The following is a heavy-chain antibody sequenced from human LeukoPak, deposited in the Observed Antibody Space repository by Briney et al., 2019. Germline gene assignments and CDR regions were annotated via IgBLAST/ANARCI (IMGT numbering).Heavy chain of an antibody. Sequence: GGSLRLSCVASGFTFSSNGMHWVRQAPGKGLEWVAVISYDGSNKYYADSVKGRFTISRDNSKNTLYLQMNSLRAEDTAVYYCAEEAVAGTYDYWGQGTLVTVSS. J-gene: IGHJ4*02. D-gene: IGHD6-19*01. CDR1: GFTFSSNG. CDR2: ISYDGSNK. CDR3: AEEAVAGTYDY. V-gene: IGHV3-30*18.